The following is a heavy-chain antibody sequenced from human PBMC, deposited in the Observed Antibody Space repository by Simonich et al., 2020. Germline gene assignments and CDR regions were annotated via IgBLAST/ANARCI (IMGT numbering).Heavy chain of an antibody. J-gene: IGHJ3*02. D-gene: IGHD2-21*01. V-gene: IGHV1-2*02. Sequence: QVQLVQSGAEVKKPGASVKVSCKASGYTFTGYYMHWVRTAAGQGLEWMGWINPNNGGKNYAQKFQGRVTMTRDTSISTAYMELSRLRSDDTAVYYCARNGLVGILKAFDIWGQGTMVTVSS. CDR2: INPNNGGK. CDR1: GYTFTGYY. CDR3: ARNGLVGILKAFDI.